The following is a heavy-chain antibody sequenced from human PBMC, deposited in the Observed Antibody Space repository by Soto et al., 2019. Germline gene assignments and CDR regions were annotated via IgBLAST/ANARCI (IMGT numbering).Heavy chain of an antibody. V-gene: IGHV4-4*07. D-gene: IGHD5-12*01. CDR2: MYHTGTT. Sequence: PSETLSLTCTVSGGSISRYDWSWIRQTAGERLEWIGCMYHTGTTDYNPSLKRRLSMSVDTAKNQFSLRLSSVTAADTALYYCARDVGYTGYEQGNPFDLWGQGTMVNVSS. CDR3: ARDVGYTGYEQGNPFDL. CDR1: GGSISRYD. J-gene: IGHJ3*01.